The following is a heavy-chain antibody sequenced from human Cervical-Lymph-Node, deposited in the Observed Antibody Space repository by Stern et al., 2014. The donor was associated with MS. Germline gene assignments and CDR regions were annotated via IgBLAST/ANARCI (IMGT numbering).Heavy chain of an antibody. Sequence: QVQLQESGPGLVQPSETLSLTCTVSGGSISNYYWSWIRQPPGQGLEWMGDILYIVTTNYNPSLKSRVTISVDTSKNQFSLRLSSVSVADTAVYYCARHGDTSFVYWGQGTLVIISS. V-gene: IGHV4-59*08. CDR3: ARHGDTSFVY. D-gene: IGHD2-21*02. CDR2: ILYIVTT. J-gene: IGHJ4*02. CDR1: GGSISNYY.